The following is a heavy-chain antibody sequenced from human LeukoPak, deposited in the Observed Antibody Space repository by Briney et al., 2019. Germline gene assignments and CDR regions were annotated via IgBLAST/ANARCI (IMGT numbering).Heavy chain of an antibody. CDR3: ARRTVTGIRFDP. V-gene: IGHV1-18*01. J-gene: IGHJ5*02. CDR1: GYTFTSHG. D-gene: IGHD4-17*01. CDR2: ISAYNGNT. Sequence: ASVKVSCKASGYTFTSHGISWVRQAPGQGLEWMGWISAYNGNTNYAQKLQGRVTMTRDTSISTAYMELSRLRSDDTAVYYCARRTVTGIRFDPWGQGTLVTVSS.